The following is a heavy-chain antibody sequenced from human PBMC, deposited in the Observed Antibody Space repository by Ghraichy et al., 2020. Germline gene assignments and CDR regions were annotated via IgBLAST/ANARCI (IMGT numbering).Heavy chain of an antibody. CDR3: ARPLGLGWFDP. CDR1: GFIFTTSW. J-gene: IGHJ5*02. V-gene: IGHV3-74*01. Sequence: GESLNISCAASGFIFTTSWMDWVRQVPGKGLVWVSRINGDGSSTNYADFVKGRFTISRDNAKNTLYLQMNSLRVEDTAMYYCARPLGLGWFDPWGQGTLVAVSS. CDR2: INGDGSST. D-gene: IGHD3-16*01.